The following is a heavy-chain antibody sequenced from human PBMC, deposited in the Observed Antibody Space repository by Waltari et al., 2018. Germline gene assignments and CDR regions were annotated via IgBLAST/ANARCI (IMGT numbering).Heavy chain of an antibody. CDR1: GFIVSDTY. V-gene: IGHV3-66*01. J-gene: IGHJ4*02. CDR2: IYSGGGT. Sequence: EVQLVESGGGLVQPGGSLRLSCAASGFIVSDTYLSWVRQAPGKGLEWVSVIYSGGGTYYADSVKGRFTISRDNSKNTVFLQMNSLRAEDTAVYYCARDPYGMSTMSYWGLGTLVTVSS. D-gene: IGHD3-10*01. CDR3: ARDPYGMSTMSY.